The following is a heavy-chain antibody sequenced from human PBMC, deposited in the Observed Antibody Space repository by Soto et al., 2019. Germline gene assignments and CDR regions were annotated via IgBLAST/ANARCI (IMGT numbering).Heavy chain of an antibody. CDR1: GGSIGSGGYY. D-gene: IGHD2-2*02. J-gene: IGHJ3*02. CDR3: ARDPGLYGLGAFDI. V-gene: IGHV4-31*03. CDR2: IYYSGST. Sequence: SETLSLTCTVSGGSIGSGGYYWSWIRQHPGKGLEWIGYIYYSGSTYYNPSLKSRVTISVDTSKNQFSLKLSSVTAADTAVYYCARDPGLYGLGAFDIWGQGTTVTVSS.